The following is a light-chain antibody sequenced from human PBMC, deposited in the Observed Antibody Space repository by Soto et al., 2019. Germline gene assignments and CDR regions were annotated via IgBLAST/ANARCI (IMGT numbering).Light chain of an antibody. CDR3: QSYDSSNYVV. V-gene: IGLV6-57*04. Sequence: NFMLTQPHSVSESPGKTVTISCTRSSGSIASNYVQWYQQRPGSAPTTVIYEDNQRPSGVPDRFSGSIDSSSNSASLTFSGLKTEDEADYYCQSYDSSNYVVFGGGTKVTVL. J-gene: IGLJ2*01. CDR1: SGSIASNY. CDR2: EDN.